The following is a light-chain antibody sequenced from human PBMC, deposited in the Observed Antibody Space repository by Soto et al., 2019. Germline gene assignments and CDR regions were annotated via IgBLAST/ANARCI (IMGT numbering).Light chain of an antibody. CDR2: GAS. V-gene: IGKV3-15*01. Sequence: EIVLTQSPGTLSLSPGERATLSCRASQSVSSSRLAWYRQKPGQAPRLLIYGASSRATGIPARFSGSGSGTEFTLTISSLQSEDFAVYYCQQYNNWPLTFGQGTKVDIK. J-gene: IGKJ1*01. CDR1: QSVSSS. CDR3: QQYNNWPLT.